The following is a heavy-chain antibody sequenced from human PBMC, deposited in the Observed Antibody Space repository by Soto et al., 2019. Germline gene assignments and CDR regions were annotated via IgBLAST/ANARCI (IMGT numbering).Heavy chain of an antibody. J-gene: IGHJ5*02. CDR1: GFTFSSYG. Sequence: PGGSLRLSCAASGFTFSSYGMHWVRQAPGKGLEWVAVISSDGSNNYYADSVKGRFTISRDNAKNSLYLQMNSLRAEDTAVYYCARDFREKYSSSSDWFDPWGQGTLVTVSS. D-gene: IGHD6-6*01. CDR2: ISSDGSNN. CDR3: ARDFREKYSSSSDWFDP. V-gene: IGHV3-30*03.